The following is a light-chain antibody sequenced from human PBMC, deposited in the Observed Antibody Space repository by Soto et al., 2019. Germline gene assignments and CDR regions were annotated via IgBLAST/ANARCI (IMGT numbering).Light chain of an antibody. CDR1: QIISSY. Sequence: DIQMTQSPSSLSASVGDRVTITCRASQIISSYLNWYQQKPGKAPKLLIYAASSLQSGVPSRFSGSGSGTDFTLTISSLQPEDFATYYCQQSYSTPPITFGGGTKVDIK. CDR3: QQSYSTPPIT. J-gene: IGKJ4*01. CDR2: AAS. V-gene: IGKV1-39*01.